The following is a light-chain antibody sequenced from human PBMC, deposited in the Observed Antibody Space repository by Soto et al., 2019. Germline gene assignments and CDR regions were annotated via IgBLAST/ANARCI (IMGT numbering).Light chain of an antibody. CDR1: QTISNW. V-gene: IGKV1-5*01. Sequence: DIQMTQSPSTLSASVGDRVTITCRASQTISNWLAWYQQKPGKAPKLLIYYASSLEGGVPSRFSGSGSGTEFTLTLSSLQPDDFATYYCQQYYSYWTFGQGTKVEIK. CDR2: YAS. CDR3: QQYYSYWT. J-gene: IGKJ1*01.